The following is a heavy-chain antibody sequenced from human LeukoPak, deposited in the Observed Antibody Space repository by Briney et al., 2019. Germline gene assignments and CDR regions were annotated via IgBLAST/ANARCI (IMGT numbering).Heavy chain of an antibody. CDR2: VYTSGST. Sequence: PSETLSLTCSVFGGSISGYYWTWIRQPAGKGLEWIGRVYTSGSTHHNPSLKTRLTMSVDTSKNQFSLKLSSVSAAGTAVYYCARLITGTTTAFDIWGQGTMVTVSS. CDR3: ARLITGTTTAFDI. CDR1: GGSISGYY. J-gene: IGHJ3*02. D-gene: IGHD1-7*01. V-gene: IGHV4-4*07.